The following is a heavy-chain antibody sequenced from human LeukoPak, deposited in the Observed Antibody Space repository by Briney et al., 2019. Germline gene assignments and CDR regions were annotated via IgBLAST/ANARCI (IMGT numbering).Heavy chain of an antibody. CDR2: ISGSGGST. J-gene: IGHJ4*02. V-gene: IGHV3-23*01. Sequence: GGSLRLSCAASGFTFSSYGMSWVRQAPGKGLEWVSAISGSGGSTYYADSVKGRFTISRDNSKNTLYLQMNSLRAEDTAVYYCAKSYYYDSSGYLGYWGQGTLVTVSS. D-gene: IGHD3-22*01. CDR1: GFTFSSYG. CDR3: AKSYYYDSSGYLGY.